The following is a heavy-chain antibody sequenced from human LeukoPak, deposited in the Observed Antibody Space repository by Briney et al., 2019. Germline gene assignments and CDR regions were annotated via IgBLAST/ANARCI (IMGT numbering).Heavy chain of an antibody. Sequence: SVKVSCKASGGTFSSYAISWVRQAPGQGLEWMGGIIPIFGTANYAQKFQGRVTITADESTSTAYMGLSSLRSEDTAVYYCARDGQGTKEDGYNQRRFDYWGQGTLVTVSS. J-gene: IGHJ4*02. D-gene: IGHD5-24*01. CDR1: GGTFSSYA. V-gene: IGHV1-69*01. CDR2: IIPIFGTA. CDR3: ARDGQGTKEDGYNQRRFDY.